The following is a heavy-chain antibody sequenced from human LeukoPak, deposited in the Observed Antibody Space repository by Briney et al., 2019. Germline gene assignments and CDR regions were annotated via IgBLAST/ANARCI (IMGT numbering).Heavy chain of an antibody. D-gene: IGHD6-13*01. CDR3: ARDQSSSGQLFDY. V-gene: IGHV1-18*01. Sequence: GASVTVSYKASGYTFTTYGLSWVRQAPGQGLEWMEWISASNGNTNHAQKLQGRLTLTTDTSTSTANMELRSLRSDDTGVYYCARDQSSSGQLFDYWGQGTLVTVSS. CDR2: ISASNGNT. J-gene: IGHJ4*02. CDR1: GYTFTTYG.